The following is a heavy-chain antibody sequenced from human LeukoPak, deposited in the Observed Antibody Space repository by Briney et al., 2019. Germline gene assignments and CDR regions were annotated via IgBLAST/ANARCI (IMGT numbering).Heavy chain of an antibody. CDR1: GGSFSGYY. V-gene: IGHV4-39*01. CDR2: IYYSGST. J-gene: IGHJ5*02. D-gene: IGHD3-10*01. CDR3: ARERMVRGVGPPTWFDP. Sequence: PSETLSLTCAVYGGSFSGYYWGWIRQPPGKGLEWIGSIYYSGSTYYNPSLKSRVTISVDTSKNQFSLKLSSVTAADTAVYYCARERMVRGVGPPTWFDPWGQGTLVTVSS.